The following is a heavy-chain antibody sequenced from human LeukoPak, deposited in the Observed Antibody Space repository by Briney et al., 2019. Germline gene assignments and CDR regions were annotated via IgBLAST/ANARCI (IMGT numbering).Heavy chain of an antibody. Sequence: VASVKVSCKVSGCTLTELSMHWVRQAPGKGLEWMGGFDPEDGETIYAQKIQGRVTMTEDTSTDTAYMELSSLRSEDTAVYYCATVEGYNYLRVYGFDYWGQGTLVTVSS. CDR3: ATVEGYNYLRVYGFDY. CDR2: FDPEDGET. CDR1: GCTLTELS. J-gene: IGHJ4*02. V-gene: IGHV1-24*01. D-gene: IGHD5-24*01.